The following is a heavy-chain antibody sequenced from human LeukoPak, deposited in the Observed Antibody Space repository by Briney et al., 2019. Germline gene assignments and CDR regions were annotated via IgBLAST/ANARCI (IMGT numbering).Heavy chain of an antibody. CDR2: VLYEGSNK. CDR1: GFTFSNYA. CDR3: ATIGDRRTGELYRIDY. V-gene: IGHV3-30-3*01. D-gene: IGHD7-27*01. J-gene: IGHJ4*02. Sequence: GGCLRLSCAASGFTFSNYAMHWVRQAPGKGLEWVAVVLYEGSNKYYADSVKGRFTTSRDNSKNTLYLQMNSLRPEDAAIYYCATIGDRRTGELYRIDYWGQGTLVTVSS.